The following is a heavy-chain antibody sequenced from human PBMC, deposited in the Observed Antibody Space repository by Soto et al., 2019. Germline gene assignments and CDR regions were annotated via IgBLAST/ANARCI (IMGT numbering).Heavy chain of an antibody. V-gene: IGHV1-18*01. D-gene: IGHD3-22*01. CDR1: GYTFTSYG. J-gene: IGHJ5*02. CDR2: ISAYNGNT. Sequence: VASVKVSCKASGYTFTSYGISWVRQAPGQGLEWMGWISAYNGNTNYAQKLQGRVTMTTDTSTSTAYMELRSLRSDDTAVYYCARDFSDSSGYYPNWFDPWGQGALVTVSS. CDR3: ARDFSDSSGYYPNWFDP.